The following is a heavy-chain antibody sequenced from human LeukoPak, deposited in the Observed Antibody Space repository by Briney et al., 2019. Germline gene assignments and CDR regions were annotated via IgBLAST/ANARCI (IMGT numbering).Heavy chain of an antibody. V-gene: IGHV3-21*01. Sequence: PGGSLRLSCAASGFTFSSYSMNWVRQAPGKGLEWVSSISSSSSYIYYADSVKGRFTISRDNAKNSLYLQMNSLRAEDTAVYYCARTGRAAGMAGDPDYWGQGTLVTVSS. CDR3: ARTGRAAGMAGDPDY. CDR1: GFTFSSYS. CDR2: ISSSSSYI. D-gene: IGHD6-13*01. J-gene: IGHJ4*02.